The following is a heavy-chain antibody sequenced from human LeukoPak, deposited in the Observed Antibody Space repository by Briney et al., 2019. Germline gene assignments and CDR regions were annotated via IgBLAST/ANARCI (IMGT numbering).Heavy chain of an antibody. V-gene: IGHV1-46*01. CDR1: GYTFTNYY. CDR2: INPSGGST. CDR3: ARLSIAVAG. D-gene: IGHD6-19*01. J-gene: IGHJ4*02. Sequence: ASVTVSFKASGYTFTNYYMHWVRQAPGQGLEWMGIINPSGGSTSYAQKFQGRVTMTRDTSTSTVYMELSSLRSEDTAVYYCARLSIAVAGWGQGTLVTVSS.